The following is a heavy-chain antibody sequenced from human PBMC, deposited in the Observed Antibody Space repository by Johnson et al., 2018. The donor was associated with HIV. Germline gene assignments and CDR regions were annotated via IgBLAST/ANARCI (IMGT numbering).Heavy chain of an antibody. CDR1: GFNFDDYA. J-gene: IGHJ3*02. Sequence: VQLVASGGGLVQPGRSLRLSCEASGFNFDDYAMHRVRPAPGKCLEWVSGISWTSSTSYSASVKGRFTIARDNAKNTMYVQMNRVRAEDTAVNYCARGDKMIAVVDNVFDIWGQGTMVTVSS. CDR2: ISWTSST. CDR3: ARGDKMIAVVDNVFDI. D-gene: IGHD3-22*01. V-gene: IGHV3-9*01.